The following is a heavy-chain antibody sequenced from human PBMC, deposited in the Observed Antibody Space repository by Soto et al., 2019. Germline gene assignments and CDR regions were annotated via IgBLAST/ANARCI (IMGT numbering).Heavy chain of an antibody. CDR2: ISWNSGSI. V-gene: IGHV3-9*01. CDR1: GFTFDDYA. CDR3: AKDIGQAVAGGWDY. J-gene: IGHJ4*02. Sequence: EVQLVESGGGLVQPGRSLRLSCAASGFTFDDYAMHWVRQAPGKGLEWVSGISWNSGSIGYADSVKGRFTISRDNAKNSLYLQMNSLGAEDTALYYCAKDIGQAVAGGWDYWGQGTLVTVSS. D-gene: IGHD6-19*01.